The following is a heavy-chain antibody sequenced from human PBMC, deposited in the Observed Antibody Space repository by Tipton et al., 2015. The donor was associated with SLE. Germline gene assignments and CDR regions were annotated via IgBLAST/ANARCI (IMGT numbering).Heavy chain of an antibody. J-gene: IGHJ4*02. D-gene: IGHD3-10*01. CDR3: ARMIRRGNFDY. V-gene: IGHV4-59*02. Sequence: GLVKPSETLSLICSVSGGFVSRYYWSWIRQSPGKGLEWIGSIYHSGSTNYNPSLKSRVTISIETSKNHFSLKLTSVTAADTAVYYCARMIRRGNFDYWGRGTLVTVSS. CDR2: IYHSGST. CDR1: GGFVSRYY.